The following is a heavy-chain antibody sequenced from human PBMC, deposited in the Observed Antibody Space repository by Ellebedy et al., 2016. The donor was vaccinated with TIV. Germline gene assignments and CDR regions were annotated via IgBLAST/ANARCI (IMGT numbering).Heavy chain of an antibody. D-gene: IGHD3-10*01. J-gene: IGHJ3*01. CDR3: ARGRRFSASFYPMMSIFEV. V-gene: IGHV4-34*01. CDR2: INPSGGT. CDR1: GGSFLGYY. Sequence: SETLSLTXTVDGGSFLGYYWSWIRQSPGKGLQWLGEINPSGGTNYTTSLKSRLTMSIDTSKRQISLNLKSATAADTAVYYCARGRRFSASFYPMMSIFEVWGQGTTVNVSS.